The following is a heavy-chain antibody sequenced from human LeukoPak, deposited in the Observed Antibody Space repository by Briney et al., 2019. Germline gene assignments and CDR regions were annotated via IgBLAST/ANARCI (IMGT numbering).Heavy chain of an antibody. V-gene: IGHV1-2*02. Sequence: ASVKVSCKASGYTFTGCYMHWVRQAPGQGLEWMGWINPNSGGTNYAQKFQGRVTMTRDTSISTAYMELSRLRSDDTAVYYCARDSVPYYYGSAPYYYYYMDVWGKGTTVTVSS. J-gene: IGHJ6*03. CDR3: ARDSVPYYYGSAPYYYYYMDV. D-gene: IGHD3-10*01. CDR2: INPNSGGT. CDR1: GYTFTGCY.